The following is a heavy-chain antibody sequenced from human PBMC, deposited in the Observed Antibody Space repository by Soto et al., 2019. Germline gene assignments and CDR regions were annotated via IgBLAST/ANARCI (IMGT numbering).Heavy chain of an antibody. CDR2: INPNSGGT. J-gene: IGHJ6*02. V-gene: IGHV1-2*02. D-gene: IGHD6-19*01. CDR3: ARIAVAGTEGYYYGLDV. Sequence: QVPLVQSGAEVKKPGASVKVSCKASGYTFTGYYMHWVRQAPGQGLEWMGWINPNSGGTNYAQKFQGRVTMTRDTSISTAYMELSRLRSDDTAVYYCARIAVAGTEGYYYGLDVWGQGTTVTVSS. CDR1: GYTFTGYY.